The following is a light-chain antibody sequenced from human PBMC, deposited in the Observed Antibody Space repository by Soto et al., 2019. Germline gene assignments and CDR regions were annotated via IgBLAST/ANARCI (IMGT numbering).Light chain of an antibody. CDR2: DAY. CDR3: QQRHMWPIT. CDR1: QSFRGL. Sequence: EVVLTQSPVTLSLSPGERATLSCRASQSFRGLLAWYQQKPGQAPRHLIYDAYNRATGIPPRFSGSGSETDFTLTISSLEPEDSAVYYCQQRHMWPITFGKGTRLEIK. V-gene: IGKV3-11*01. J-gene: IGKJ5*01.